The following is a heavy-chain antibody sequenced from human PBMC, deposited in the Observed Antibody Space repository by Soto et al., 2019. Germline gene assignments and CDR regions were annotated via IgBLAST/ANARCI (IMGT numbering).Heavy chain of an antibody. CDR2: ISAYNGNT. D-gene: IGHD3-9*01. CDR1: GYTFTSYG. CDR3: AREGAGDSIDILTGYYYYYGMDV. V-gene: IGHV1-18*01. J-gene: IGHJ6*02. Sequence: ASVKVSCKASGYTFTSYGISWVRQAPGQGLEWMGWISAYNGNTNYAQKLQGRVTMTTDTSTSTAYMELRSLRSDDTAVYYCAREGAGDSIDILTGYYYYYGMDVWGQGTTVTVSS.